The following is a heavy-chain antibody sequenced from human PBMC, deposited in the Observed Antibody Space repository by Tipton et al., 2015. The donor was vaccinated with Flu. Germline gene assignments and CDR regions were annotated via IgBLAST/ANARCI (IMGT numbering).Heavy chain of an antibody. CDR2: ISSSGSTI. Sequence: SLRLSCAASGFTFSDYYMSWIRQAPGKGLEWVSYISSSGSTIYYADSVKGRFTISRDNAKNTLYLQMNSLRAEDTAVYYCAKDGGDKNYYYYGMDVWGQGTTVTVSS. J-gene: IGHJ6*02. V-gene: IGHV3-11*04. CDR3: AKDGGDKNYYYYGMDV. CDR1: GFTFSDYY. D-gene: IGHD2-21*02.